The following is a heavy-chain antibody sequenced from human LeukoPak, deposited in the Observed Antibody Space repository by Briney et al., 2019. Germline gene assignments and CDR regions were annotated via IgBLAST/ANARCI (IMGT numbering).Heavy chain of an antibody. CDR1: GFTFSSYE. V-gene: IGHV3-48*03. D-gene: IGHD3-3*01. J-gene: IGHJ6*03. CDR3: AKDLLSRYYDFWSAQWYYYYYMDV. Sequence: GGSLRLSCAASGFTFSSYEMNWVRQAPGKGLEWVSYISSSGSTIYYADSVKGRFTISGDNAKNSLYLQMNSLRAEDTAVYYCAKDLLSRYYDFWSAQWYYYYYMDVWGKGTTVTVSS. CDR2: ISSSGSTI.